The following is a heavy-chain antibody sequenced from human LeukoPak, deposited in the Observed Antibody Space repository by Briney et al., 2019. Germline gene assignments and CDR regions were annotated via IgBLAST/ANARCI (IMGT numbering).Heavy chain of an antibody. J-gene: IGHJ4*02. D-gene: IGHD4-17*01. V-gene: IGHV4-34*01. CDR2: INHSGST. CDR3: ARGLTVTPDY. Sequence: SETLSLTCAVYGGSFSGYYWSWIRQPPGKGLEWIGEINHSGSTNYNPSFKSRVTISVDTSKNQFSLKLSSVTAADTAVYYCARGLTVTPDYWGQGTLVTVSS. CDR1: GGSFSGYY.